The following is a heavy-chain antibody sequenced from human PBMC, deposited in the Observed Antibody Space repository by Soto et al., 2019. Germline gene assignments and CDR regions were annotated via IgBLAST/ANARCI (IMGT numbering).Heavy chain of an antibody. CDR2: ISWNSGNI. Sequence: EVQLVESGGGLVQPGRSLRLSCAASGFTFDDYAMNWVRQAPGKGLEWVSSISWNSGNIVYADSVKGRFTISRDNAKNSLYLQMNSLRPEDTALYYCAKGHTTAVFSYFDLWGRGILVTVSS. V-gene: IGHV3-9*01. CDR1: GFTFDDYA. J-gene: IGHJ2*01. CDR3: AKGHTTAVFSYFDL. D-gene: IGHD1-1*01.